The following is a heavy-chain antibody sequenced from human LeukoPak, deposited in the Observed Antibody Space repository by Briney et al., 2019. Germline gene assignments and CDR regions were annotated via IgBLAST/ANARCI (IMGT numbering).Heavy chain of an antibody. CDR3: ARDYYGSGWYGDY. V-gene: IGHV3-7*04. J-gene: IGHJ4*02. Sequence: GGSLRLSCVASRFTFGIYWMSWVRQAPGKGLEWVANIKQDGSEKFYVDSVKGRFTLSRDNAKNSLFLQANSLRAEDMVVYYCARDYYGSGWYGDYWGQGTLVTVSS. CDR2: IKQDGSEK. CDR1: RFTFGIYW. D-gene: IGHD6-19*01.